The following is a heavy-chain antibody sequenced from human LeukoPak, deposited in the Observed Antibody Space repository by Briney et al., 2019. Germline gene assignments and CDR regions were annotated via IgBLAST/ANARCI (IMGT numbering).Heavy chain of an antibody. CDR3: AKEIYGDYQLDY. J-gene: IGHJ4*02. CDR1: GFTFSSYA. V-gene: IGHV3-30*18. CDR2: ISYDGSNK. D-gene: IGHD4-17*01. Sequence: TGASLRLSCAASGFTFSSYAMSWVRQAPGKGLEWVAVISYDGSNKYYADSVKGRFTISRDNSKNTLYLQMNSLRAEDTAVYYCAKEIYGDYQLDYWGQGTLVTVS.